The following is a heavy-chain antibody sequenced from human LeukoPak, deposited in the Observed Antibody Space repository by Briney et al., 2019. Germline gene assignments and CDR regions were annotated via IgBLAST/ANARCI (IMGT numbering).Heavy chain of an antibody. J-gene: IGHJ4*02. V-gene: IGHV3-23*01. CDR1: GFTFSSYE. CDR2: ISGSGGST. Sequence: GGSLRLSCVASGFTFSSYEMSWVRQAPGKGLEWVSAISGSGGSTYYADSVKGRFTISRDNSKNTLYLQMNSLRAEDTAVYYCARGFRRGLHYWGQGTLVTVSS. CDR3: ARGFRRGLHY. D-gene: IGHD3-10*01.